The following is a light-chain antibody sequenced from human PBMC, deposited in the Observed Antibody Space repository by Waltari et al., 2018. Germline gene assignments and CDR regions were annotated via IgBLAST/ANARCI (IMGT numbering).Light chain of an antibody. CDR3: QLRTGWPMT. Sequence: PGERATLSCRASQSVSNSFAWYRQKPGQAPSLLIYDASTRAAGIPGRFSGSGSGTDFTLTISSLEPEDFAVYYCQLRTGWPMTFGQGTRLEIK. CDR1: QSVSNS. V-gene: IGKV3-11*01. J-gene: IGKJ5*01. CDR2: DAS.